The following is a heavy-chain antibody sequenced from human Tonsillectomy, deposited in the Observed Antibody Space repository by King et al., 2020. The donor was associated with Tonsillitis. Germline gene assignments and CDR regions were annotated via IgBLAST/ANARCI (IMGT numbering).Heavy chain of an antibody. CDR1: GFTFSDSD. J-gene: IGHJ4*02. D-gene: IGHD1-26*01. CDR3: ARNDWYFTEMGVIDN. V-gene: IGHV3-30*03. CDR2: ISQDGRKT. Sequence: QLVQSGGDVVQTGRSLRLSCAASGFTFSDSDMHWARQAPGQGLEWVAMISQDGRKTYYADSVRGRFTISRDNSKNTVYLEVNSLRAEDTSVYYCARNDWYFTEMGVIDNWGQGTLGIVFS.